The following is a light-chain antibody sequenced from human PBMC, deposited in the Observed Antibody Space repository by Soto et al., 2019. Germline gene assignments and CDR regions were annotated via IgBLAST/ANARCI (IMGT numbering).Light chain of an antibody. V-gene: IGKV3-20*01. CDR3: QQYGNLWT. J-gene: IGKJ1*01. Sequence: EIVLTQSPGTLSLSPGERATLSCRASQSVSSSYLAWYQQKPGQGPRLLIYGASSRATCIPDRFSGSGSGTDFTLTISRLEPEDFAVYYCQQYGNLWTFGQGTKVEIK. CDR2: GAS. CDR1: QSVSSSY.